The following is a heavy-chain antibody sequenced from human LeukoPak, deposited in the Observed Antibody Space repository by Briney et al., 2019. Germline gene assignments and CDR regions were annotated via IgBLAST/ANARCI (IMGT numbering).Heavy chain of an antibody. Sequence: PGGSLRLSYEASGFTFSSYGMHWVRQAPGKGLEWVAFIRYDGSNKYYADSVKGRFTISRDNSKNTLYLQMNGLRAEDTAVYYCANEVYDYVWGSHENFDYWGQGTLVTVSS. CDR1: GFTFSSYG. J-gene: IGHJ4*02. V-gene: IGHV3-30*02. CDR3: ANEVYDYVWGSHENFDY. CDR2: IRYDGSNK. D-gene: IGHD3-16*01.